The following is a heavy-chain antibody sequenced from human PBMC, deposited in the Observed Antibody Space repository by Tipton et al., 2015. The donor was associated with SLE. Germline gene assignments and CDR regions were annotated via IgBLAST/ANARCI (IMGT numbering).Heavy chain of an antibody. D-gene: IGHD2-21*01. CDR2: IYTTGKI. CDR3: ARSCGTRLCHTGLFDS. CDR1: GDSSSRSL. V-gene: IGHV4-59*01. J-gene: IGHJ4*02. Sequence: GLVKPSETLSLTCTVSGDSSSRSLWNWVRQPPGKRLEWIGHIYTTGKIDYNPSLESRFTISRDTSKNQISLRLSSVTAADTAKYYCARSCGTRLCHTGLFDSWGQGALVIVSA.